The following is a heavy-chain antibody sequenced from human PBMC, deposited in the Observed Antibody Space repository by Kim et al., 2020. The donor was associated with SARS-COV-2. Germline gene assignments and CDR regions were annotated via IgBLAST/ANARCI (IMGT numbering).Heavy chain of an antibody. D-gene: IGHD2-15*01. CDR3: ARTHPGYCSGGSCSMYYFDY. J-gene: IGHJ4*02. CDR2: IYYSGST. Sequence: SETLSLTCTVSGGSISSGGYYWSWIRQHPGKGLEWIGYIYYSGSTYYNPSLKSRVTISVDTSKNQFSLKLSSVTAADMAVYYCARTHPGYCSGGSCSMYYFDYWGQGALVTVSS. V-gene: IGHV4-31*03. CDR1: GGSISSGGYY.